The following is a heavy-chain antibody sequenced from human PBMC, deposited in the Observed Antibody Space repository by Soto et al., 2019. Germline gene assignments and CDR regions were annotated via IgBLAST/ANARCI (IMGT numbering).Heavy chain of an antibody. D-gene: IGHD1-7*01. CDR2: ISAYNGNT. CDR1: GYTFTSYG. V-gene: IGHV1-18*04. J-gene: IGHJ3*02. CDR3: ARVRNWNYPDAFDI. Sequence: ASVKVSCKASGYTFTSYGISWVRQAPGQGLEWMGWISAYNGNTNYAQKLQGRVTMTTDTSTSTAYMELRSLRSDDTAVYYCARVRNWNYPDAFDISGQGTMVTVSS.